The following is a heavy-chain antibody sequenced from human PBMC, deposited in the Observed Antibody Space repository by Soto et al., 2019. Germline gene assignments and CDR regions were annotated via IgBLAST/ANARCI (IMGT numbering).Heavy chain of an antibody. J-gene: IGHJ6*02. Sequence: QMHLVQSGAEVQKPGSSVKVSCKASGGSFTYTLSWVRQAPGQGLEWMGGIIPIFGTTNYAQKIQGRVTITAGESTITGYKALSSLRSEDTGVYYCERLHCCGTCGVDVWCQGTTVTVSS. D-gene: IGHD2-21*02. CDR3: ERLHCCGTCGVDV. V-gene: IGHV1-69*01. CDR1: GGSFTYT. CDR2: IIPIFGTT.